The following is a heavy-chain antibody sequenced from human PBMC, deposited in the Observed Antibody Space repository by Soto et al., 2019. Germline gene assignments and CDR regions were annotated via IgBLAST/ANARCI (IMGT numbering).Heavy chain of an antibody. CDR1: GFTFSSYA. J-gene: IGHJ3*02. CDR2: ISGSGGST. Sequence: EVQLLESGGGLVQPGGSLRLSCAASGFTFSSYAMSWVRQAPGTGLEWVSAISGSGGSTYYADSVKGRFTISGDNSQNTLYLQMNSLRAEDTAVYYCANQLADAFDIWGQGTMVTVSS. V-gene: IGHV3-23*01. CDR3: ANQLADAFDI. D-gene: IGHD6-13*01.